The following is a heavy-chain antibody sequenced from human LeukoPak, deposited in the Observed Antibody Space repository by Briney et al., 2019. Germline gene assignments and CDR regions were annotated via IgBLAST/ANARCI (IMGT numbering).Heavy chain of an antibody. CDR3: ARDEYAYGGRTHPYFFDY. CDR1: GGSFSGYY. CDR2: IYYSGST. Sequence: SETLSLTCAVYGGSFSGYYWSWIRQPPGKGLEWIGSIYYSGSTYYNPSLKSRVTISVDTSKNQFSLKLSSVTAADTAMYYCARDEYAYGGRTHPYFFDYWGQGILVTVSS. V-gene: IGHV4-34*01. J-gene: IGHJ4*02. D-gene: IGHD3-16*01.